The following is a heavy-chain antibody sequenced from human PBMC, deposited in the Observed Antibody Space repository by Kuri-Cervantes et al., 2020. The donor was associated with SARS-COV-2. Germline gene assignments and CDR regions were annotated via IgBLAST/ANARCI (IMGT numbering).Heavy chain of an antibody. V-gene: IGHV3-11*04. CDR3: ATHLGLYDFWSGYWLGYFDL. CDR1: GFIFNDYS. J-gene: IGHJ2*01. Sequence: GESLKISCAASGFIFNDYSMSWIRQAPGKGLEWVSYISSSGNNMYYADSVKGRFTISRDNSKNTLYLQMNSLRVEDTAVYYCATHLGLYDFWSGYWLGYFDLWGHGTLVTVSS. D-gene: IGHD3-3*01. CDR2: ISSSGNNM.